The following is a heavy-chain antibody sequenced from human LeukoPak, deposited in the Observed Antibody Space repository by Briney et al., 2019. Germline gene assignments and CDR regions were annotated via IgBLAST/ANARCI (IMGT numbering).Heavy chain of an antibody. CDR3: ATPTDYDFWSGYQFPVRFDY. D-gene: IGHD3-3*01. J-gene: IGHJ4*02. V-gene: IGHV4-39*01. Sequence: SETLSLTCTVSGGSTSSTIYYWGWIRQPPGKGLEWIGSIHYSGSTYYNSSLKSRVTISMDTSKNQFSLKLSSVTAADTAVYYCATPTDYDFWSGYQFPVRFDYWGLGALVTVSS. CDR1: GGSTSSTIYY. CDR2: IHYSGST.